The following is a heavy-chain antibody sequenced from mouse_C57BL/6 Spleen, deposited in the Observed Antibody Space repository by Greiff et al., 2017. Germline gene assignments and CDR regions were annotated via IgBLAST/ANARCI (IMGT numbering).Heavy chain of an antibody. CDR3: ARYDGYYVGYYAMDY. D-gene: IGHD2-3*01. CDR1: GFNIKDYY. Sequence: VQLQQSGAELVKPGASVKLSCTASGFNIKDYYMHWVKQRTEQGLEWIGRIDPEDGETKYASKFQGKATITADTSSNTAYLQLSSLTSEDTAVYYCARYDGYYVGYYAMDYWGQGTSVTVSS. CDR2: IDPEDGET. J-gene: IGHJ4*01. V-gene: IGHV14-2*01.